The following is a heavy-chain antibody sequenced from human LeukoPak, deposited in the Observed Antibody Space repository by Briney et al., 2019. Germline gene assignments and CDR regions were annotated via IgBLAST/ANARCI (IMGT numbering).Heavy chain of an antibody. CDR1: GFTFSSYS. Sequence: GGSLRLSCAASGFTFSSYSMNWARQAPGKGLECVSSISSSSSYIYYADSVKGRFTISRDNAKNSLYLQMNSLRAEDTAVYYCARDPGPGDYDNYYYYGMDVWGQGTTVTVSS. J-gene: IGHJ6*02. D-gene: IGHD4-17*01. CDR2: ISSSSSYI. V-gene: IGHV3-21*01. CDR3: ARDPGPGDYDNYYYYGMDV.